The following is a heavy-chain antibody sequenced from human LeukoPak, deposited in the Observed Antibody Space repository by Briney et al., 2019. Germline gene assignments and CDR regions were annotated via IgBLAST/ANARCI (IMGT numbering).Heavy chain of an antibody. CDR2: IYPGDSDS. CDR1: GYNFFTFW. D-gene: IGHD4-17*01. J-gene: IGHJ6*03. Sequence: GESLKISCETPGYNFFTFWIAWVRQMPGKGLEWMGVIYPGDSDSRYSPSFQGQVSISVDTSLSTAYLQWRSMRASDTAMYDCAILLDYDSMYYYMDVCGIGTSVIVS. V-gene: IGHV5-51*01. CDR3: AILLDYDSMYYYMDV.